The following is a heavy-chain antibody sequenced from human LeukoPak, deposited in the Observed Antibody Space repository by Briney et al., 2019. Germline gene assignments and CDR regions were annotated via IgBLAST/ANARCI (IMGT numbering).Heavy chain of an antibody. CDR2: ISAYNGNT. CDR3: ARRGCSSTSCYIYFDY. D-gene: IGHD2-2*02. CDR1: DYTFTSYG. J-gene: IGHJ4*02. Sequence: ASVKVSCKASDYTFTSYGISWVRQAPGQGLEWMGWISAYNGNTNYAQKLQGRVTMTTDTSTSTAYMELRSLRSDDTAVYYCARRGCSSTSCYIYFDYWGQGTLVTVSS. V-gene: IGHV1-18*01.